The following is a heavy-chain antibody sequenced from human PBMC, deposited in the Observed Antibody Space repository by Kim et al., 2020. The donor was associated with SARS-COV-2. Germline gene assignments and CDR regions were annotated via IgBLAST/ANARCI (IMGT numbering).Heavy chain of an antibody. CDR3: VHYYDSSGYSLFDY. J-gene: IGHJ4*02. V-gene: IGHV4-39*01. D-gene: IGHD3-22*01. Sequence: NPSLKSRVTISVDTSKNQFSLKLSSVTAADTAVYYCVHYYDSSGYSLFDYWGQGTLVTVSS.